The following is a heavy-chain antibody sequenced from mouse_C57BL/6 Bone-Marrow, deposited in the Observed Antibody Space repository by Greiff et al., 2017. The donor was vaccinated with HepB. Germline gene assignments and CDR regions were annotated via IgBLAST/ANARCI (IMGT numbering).Heavy chain of an antibody. V-gene: IGHV1-5*01. CDR1: GYTFTSYW. D-gene: IGHD1-1*01. CDR2: IYPGNSDT. CDR3: TSPFYYGTYFDY. Sequence: EVQLQQSGTVLARPGASVKMSCKTSGYTFTSYWMHWVKQRPGQGLEWIGAIYPGNSDTSYNQKFKGKAKLTAVTSASPAYMELSSLTIEDSAVYYCTSPFYYGTYFDYWGQGTTLTVSS. J-gene: IGHJ2*01.